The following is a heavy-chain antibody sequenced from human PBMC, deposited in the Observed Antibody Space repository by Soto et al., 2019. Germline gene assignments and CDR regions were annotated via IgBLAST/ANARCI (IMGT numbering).Heavy chain of an antibody. Sequence: ASVKVSCKASGYTFTGYYMHWVRRAPGQGLEWMGWINPNSGGTNYAQKFQGWVTMTRDTSISTAYMELSRLRSDDTAVYYCARDYGSSGYGMDVWGQGTTVTVS. J-gene: IGHJ6*02. CDR3: ARDYGSSGYGMDV. CDR2: INPNSGGT. CDR1: GYTFTGYY. D-gene: IGHD3-22*01. V-gene: IGHV1-2*04.